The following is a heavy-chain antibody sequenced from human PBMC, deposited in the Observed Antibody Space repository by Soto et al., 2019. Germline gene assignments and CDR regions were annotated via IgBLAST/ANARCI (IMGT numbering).Heavy chain of an antibody. D-gene: IGHD4-17*01. CDR1: GYTFTSYG. V-gene: IGHV1-18*01. J-gene: IGHJ3*02. Sequence: ASVTVSCTASGYTFTSYGISWVRQAPGQGLEWMGWISAYNGNTNYAQKLQGRVTMTTDTSTSTAYMELRSLRSDDTAVYYCARATSVTRDAFDIWGQGTMVTVSS. CDR2: ISAYNGNT. CDR3: ARATSVTRDAFDI.